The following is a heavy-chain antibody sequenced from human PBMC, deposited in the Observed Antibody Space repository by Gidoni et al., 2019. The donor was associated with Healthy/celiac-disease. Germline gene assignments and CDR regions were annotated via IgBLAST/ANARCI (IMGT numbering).Heavy chain of an antibody. J-gene: IGHJ6*03. D-gene: IGHD3-22*01. CDR3: AKDLSGSGFDYLDV. CDR1: GCTFSSYG. V-gene: IGHV3-30*18. Sequence: QVQLVESGGGVVQPGRSLRLSWAASGCTFSSYGMPWVRQAPGKGLEWLAVLSYDGSTNYYADSVKGRFTISRDNSKNTLYLQINSLRAEDTAVYYCAKDLSGSGFDYLDVWGKGTTVTFSS. CDR2: LSYDGSTN.